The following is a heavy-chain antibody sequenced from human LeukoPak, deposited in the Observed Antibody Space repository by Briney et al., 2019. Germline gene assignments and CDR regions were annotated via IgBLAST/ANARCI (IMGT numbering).Heavy chain of an antibody. CDR2: INSDGSWT. V-gene: IGHV3-74*01. J-gene: IGHJ3*02. Sequence: GGSLRLSCAASGNYWMHWVRQAPGKGLVWVSHINSDGSWTGYADSVKGRFTISRDNSKNTLYLQMNSLRAEDTAVYYCARGDDAFDIWGQGTMVTVSS. CDR1: GNYW. CDR3: ARGDDAFDI.